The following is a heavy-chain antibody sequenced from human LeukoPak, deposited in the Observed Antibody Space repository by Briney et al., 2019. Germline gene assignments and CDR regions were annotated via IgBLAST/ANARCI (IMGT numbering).Heavy chain of an antibody. Sequence: ASVKVSCKASGYTFIIYYIHWVRQAPGQGLEWMGTVNPSGGSTNYAQKFQGRITMTRDTSTSTVYMELSSLRAEDTAVYYCVRGKTMGDYWGQGTRVTVSS. CDR1: GYTFIIYY. D-gene: IGHD4/OR15-4a*01. J-gene: IGHJ4*02. CDR3: VRGKTMGDY. V-gene: IGHV1-46*01. CDR2: VNPSGGST.